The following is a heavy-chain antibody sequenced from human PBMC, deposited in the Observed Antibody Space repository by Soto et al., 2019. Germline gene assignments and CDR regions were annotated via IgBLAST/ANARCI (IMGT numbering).Heavy chain of an antibody. Sequence: EVQLLESGGGLVQPGGSLRLSCAASGFTFSSYAMSWVRQAPGKGLEWVSAISGSGGSTYYADSVKGRFTISRDNSKNTLYRQMNSLRAEDTAVYYCSKDIILRRAFDIWGQGTMVTVSS. J-gene: IGHJ3*02. D-gene: IGHD3-10*01. V-gene: IGHV3-23*01. CDR1: GFTFSSYA. CDR3: SKDIILRRAFDI. CDR2: ISGSGGST.